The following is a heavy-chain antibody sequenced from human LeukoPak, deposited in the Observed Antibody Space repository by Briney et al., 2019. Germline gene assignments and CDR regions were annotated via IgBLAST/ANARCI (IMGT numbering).Heavy chain of an antibody. J-gene: IGHJ6*02. CDR3: ARGVIAVARAYYYYYYGMDV. Sequence: SETLSLTCAVYGGSFSGYYWSWIRQPPGKGLEWIGEINHSGSANYNPSLKSRVTISVDTSKNLFSLKLSSVTAADTAVYYCARGVIAVARAYYYYYYGMDVWGQGTTVTVSS. CDR2: INHSGSA. CDR1: GGSFSGYY. D-gene: IGHD6-19*01. V-gene: IGHV4-34*01.